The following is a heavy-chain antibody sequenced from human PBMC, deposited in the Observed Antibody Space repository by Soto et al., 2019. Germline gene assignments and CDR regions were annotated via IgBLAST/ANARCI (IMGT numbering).Heavy chain of an antibody. D-gene: IGHD3-3*01. V-gene: IGHV4-30-4*01. CDR2: IYYSGST. CDR1: GGSISSGDYY. Sequence: SETLSLTCTVSGGSISSGDYYWSWIRQPPGKGLEWIGYIYYSGSTYYNPSLKSRVTISVDTSKNQFSLKLSFVTAADTAVYYCARGGDYYFYYGMDVWGQGTTVTVAS. CDR3: ARGGDYYFYYGMDV. J-gene: IGHJ6*02.